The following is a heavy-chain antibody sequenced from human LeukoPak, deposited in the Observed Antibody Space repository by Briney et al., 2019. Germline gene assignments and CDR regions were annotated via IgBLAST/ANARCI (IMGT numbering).Heavy chain of an antibody. CDR2: IIPIFGPA. J-gene: IGHJ6*02. CDR1: GGTFSSYA. Sequence: PVKVSCKASGGTFSSYAISWVRQAPGQGLEWMGGIIPIFGPANYAQKFQGRVTITADKSTSTAYMELSSLRSEDTAVYYCARVILGNVLRYFDWSALGMDVWGQGTTVTVSS. V-gene: IGHV1-69*06. D-gene: IGHD3-9*01. CDR3: ARVILGNVLRYFDWSALGMDV.